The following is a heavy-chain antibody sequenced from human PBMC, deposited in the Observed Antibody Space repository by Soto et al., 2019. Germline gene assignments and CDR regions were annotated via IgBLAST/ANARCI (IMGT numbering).Heavy chain of an antibody. J-gene: IGHJ6*02. CDR2: FIPISDTT. V-gene: IGHV1-69*01. CDR3: ARSQGSSTSLEIYYYYYYGMDV. CDR1: GGTFSSYA. Sequence: QVQLVQSGAEVKKPGSSVKVSCKASGGTFSSYAISWVRQAPGQGLEWMGGFIPISDTTNYAQKFQGRVTITADESTSTAYMELSSLRSEYTAVYYCARSQGSSTSLEIYYYYYYGMDVWGQGTTVTVSS. D-gene: IGHD2-2*01.